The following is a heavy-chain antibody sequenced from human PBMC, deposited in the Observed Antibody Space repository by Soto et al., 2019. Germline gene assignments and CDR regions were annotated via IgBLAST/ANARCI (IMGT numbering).Heavy chain of an antibody. V-gene: IGHV3-21*01. D-gene: IGHD5-12*01. CDR1: GFTFSSYS. J-gene: IGHJ4*02. CDR2: ISSSSSYI. CDR3: ASGSTGYNPPY. Sequence: EVQLVESGGGLVKPGGSLRLSCAASGFTFSSYSMNWVRQAPGKGLEWVSSISSSSSYIYYADSVKGRFTISRDNAKNPLYLQMNSLRAEDTAVYYCASGSTGYNPPYWGQGTLVTVSS.